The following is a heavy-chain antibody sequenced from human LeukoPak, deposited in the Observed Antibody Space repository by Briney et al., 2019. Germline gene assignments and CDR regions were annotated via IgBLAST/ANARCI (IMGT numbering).Heavy chain of an antibody. V-gene: IGHV3-23*01. CDR2: ISGSDYT. CDR3: AKSRNFYFYFMEV. Sequence: AGGSLRLSCAASGFNFSDYGMIWVRQAPGKGLEWVSGISGSDYTDHAASVKGRFTISRDNSKNTLYLQMNSLRAEDTALYYCAKSRNFYFYFMEVSGRGTKVTISS. J-gene: IGHJ6*03. CDR1: GFNFSDYG.